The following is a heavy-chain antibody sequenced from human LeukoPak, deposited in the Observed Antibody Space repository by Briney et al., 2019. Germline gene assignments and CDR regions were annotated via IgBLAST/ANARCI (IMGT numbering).Heavy chain of an antibody. CDR1: GFTFNSYA. J-gene: IGHJ5*02. CDR2: IGTSAHST. Sequence: PGGSLRLSCAASGFTFNSYAMSWVRQAPGKGLEWVSTIGTSAHSTYYSDSVKGRFTISRDNSKNTLYLQMNSLRADDTAVYYCAKPGGGNYFTHSYFHPWGQGTLVAVSS. CDR3: AKPGGGNYFTHSYFHP. V-gene: IGHV3-23*01. D-gene: IGHD1-26*01.